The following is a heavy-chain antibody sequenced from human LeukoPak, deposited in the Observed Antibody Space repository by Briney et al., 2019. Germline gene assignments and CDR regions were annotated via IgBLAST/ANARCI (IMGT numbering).Heavy chain of an antibody. CDR2: IYSDGTT. CDR1: GLTVSSNY. CDR3: ARGRYSATWDY. Sequence: GGSLRLSCAAAGLTVSSNYMSWVRQAPGKGLEWVSVIYSDGTTYYADSVKGRFTISRDSSKNTLYLQMNSLRAEDSAVYYCARGRYSATWDYWGQGTLVTVSS. J-gene: IGHJ4*02. D-gene: IGHD3-10*01. V-gene: IGHV3-53*01.